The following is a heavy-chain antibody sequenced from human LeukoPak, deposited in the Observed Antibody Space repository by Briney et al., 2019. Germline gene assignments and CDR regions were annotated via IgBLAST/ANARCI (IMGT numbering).Heavy chain of an antibody. CDR3: ARDDKLLWFGESVDY. V-gene: IGHV3-30-3*01. Sequence: GGSLRLSCAASGFTFSSYAMHWVRQAPGKGLEWVAVISYDGSNKYYADSVKGRFTISRDNSKNTLYLQMNSLRAEDTAVYYCARDDKLLWFGESVDYWGQGTLVTVSS. D-gene: IGHD3-10*01. CDR2: ISYDGSNK. CDR1: GFTFSSYA. J-gene: IGHJ4*02.